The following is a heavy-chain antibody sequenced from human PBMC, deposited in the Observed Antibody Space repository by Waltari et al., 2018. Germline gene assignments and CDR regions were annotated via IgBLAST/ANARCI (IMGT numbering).Heavy chain of an antibody. J-gene: IGHJ5*02. D-gene: IGHD4-17*01. CDR2: INHSGST. CDR3: ARGRDDYGDYDDLNWFDP. CDR1: GGSFSGYY. Sequence: QVQLQQWGAGLLKPSETLSLTCAVYGGSFSGYYWSWIRQPPGKGLEWIGEINHSGSTNYNPSLKSRVTISVDTSKNQFSLKLSSVTAADTAVYYCARGRDDYGDYDDLNWFDPWGQGTLVTVSS. V-gene: IGHV4-34*01.